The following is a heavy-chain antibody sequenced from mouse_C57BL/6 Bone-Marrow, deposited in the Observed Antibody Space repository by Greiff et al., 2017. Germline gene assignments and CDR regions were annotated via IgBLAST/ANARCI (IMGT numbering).Heavy chain of an antibody. Sequence: VQLQQPGAELVMPVASVKLSCKASGYTFTSYWMHWVKQRPGQGLEWIGEIDPSDSYTKYNQKLKGKSTLTVDKSSSPADMQLSSLTSEDTAVYYCAREDYWGQGTTLTVSS. CDR2: IDPSDSYT. J-gene: IGHJ2*01. V-gene: IGHV1-69*01. CDR3: AREDY. CDR1: GYTFTSYW.